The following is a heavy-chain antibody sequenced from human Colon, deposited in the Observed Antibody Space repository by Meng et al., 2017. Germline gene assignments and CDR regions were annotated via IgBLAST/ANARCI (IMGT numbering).Heavy chain of an antibody. Sequence: VQPPQWCAGLLKPSETLSLTCAVDGGSFSGNYWSWIRQPPGKGLGWIGEINHSGSTNYNPSLKSRVTISVDTSKNQFSLKLSSVTAADTAVYYCARIDYGGNGIEKYFFDYWGQGTLVTVSS. CDR1: GGSFSGNY. J-gene: IGHJ4*02. CDR2: INHSGST. D-gene: IGHD4-23*01. CDR3: ARIDYGGNGIEKYFFDY. V-gene: IGHV4-34*01.